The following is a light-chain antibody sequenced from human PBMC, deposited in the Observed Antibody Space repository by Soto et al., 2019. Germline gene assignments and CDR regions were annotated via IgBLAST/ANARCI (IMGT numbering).Light chain of an antibody. Sequence: EIELTQSPGTQSLSPGERATLSCRASQSVANSYLAWYQQKPGQAPRLLIYGASSRATCIPDRFSGSGSGTDFTLTISRLESEDFAVYYCQQYGTLITFGQGTRLEIK. CDR3: QQYGTLIT. V-gene: IGKV3-20*01. CDR1: QSVANSY. J-gene: IGKJ5*01. CDR2: GAS.